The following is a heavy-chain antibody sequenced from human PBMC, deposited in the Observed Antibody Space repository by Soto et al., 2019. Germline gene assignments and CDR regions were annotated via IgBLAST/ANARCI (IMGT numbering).Heavy chain of an antibody. V-gene: IGHV2-5*02. D-gene: IGHD6-19*01. CDR3: AHSAQWADYFDY. CDR2: IFWDDDK. J-gene: IGHJ4*02. CDR1: GFSLSTNGVG. Sequence: QITLKESGPTLVKPKQTLTLTCTFSGFSLSTNGVGVGWLRQPPGKALEWLALIFWDDDKHYSQSLMNRLTITNDTSKNQVVPTMTNMDPVDTATYYCAHSAQWADYFDYWGQGTLVTVSA.